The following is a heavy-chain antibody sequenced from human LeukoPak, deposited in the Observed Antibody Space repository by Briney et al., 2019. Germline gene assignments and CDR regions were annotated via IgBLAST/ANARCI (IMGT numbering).Heavy chain of an antibody. D-gene: IGHD3-10*01. J-gene: IGHJ4*02. CDR3: AKGDPYGSGSYPVDY. CDR2: ISYDGSNK. V-gene: IGHV3-30*18. CDR1: GFXFSRYG. Sequence: GGSLRLSCAASGFXFSRYGIHWVRQASGKGLEWVALISYDGSNKYYADSVKGRFTISRDNSKNTLYLQMNSLRPEDTAVYHCAKGDPYGSGSYPVDYWGQGTLVTVSS.